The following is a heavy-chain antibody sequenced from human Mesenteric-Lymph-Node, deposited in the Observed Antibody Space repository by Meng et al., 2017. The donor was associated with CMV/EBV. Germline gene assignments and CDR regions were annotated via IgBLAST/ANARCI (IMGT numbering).Heavy chain of an antibody. D-gene: IGHD3-16*01. J-gene: IGHJ5*02. CDR3: TREGGRGWFDP. CDR2: INTDGSIT. CDR1: GFTFSNYW. Sequence: GESLKISCAASGFTFSNYWIHWVRQTPGMGLLWVSRINTDGSITTYADSVRGRFTISRDNAKNTLYLQMNSLRAEDTALYYCTREGGRGWFDPWGQGTLVTVSS. V-gene: IGHV3-74*01.